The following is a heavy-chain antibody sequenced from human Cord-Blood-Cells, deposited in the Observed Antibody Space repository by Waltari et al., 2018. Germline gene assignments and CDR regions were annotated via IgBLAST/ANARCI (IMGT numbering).Heavy chain of an antibody. J-gene: IGHJ4*02. D-gene: IGHD7-27*01. CDR1: GFLSSSYS. CDR2: ISSSSSYI. CDR3: ARDWGFDY. Sequence: EVQLVESGGGLVKPGGSLRLSCAASGFLSSSYSKNWVRQAPGKGLEWVSSISSSSSYIYYADSVKGRFTISRDNAKNSLYLQMNSLRAEDTAVYYCARDWGFDYWGQGTLVTVSS. V-gene: IGHV3-21*01.